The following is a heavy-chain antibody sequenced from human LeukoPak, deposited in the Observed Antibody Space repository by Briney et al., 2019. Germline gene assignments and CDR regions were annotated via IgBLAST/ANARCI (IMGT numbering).Heavy chain of an antibody. CDR1: GGSISISSYY. J-gene: IGHJ6*02. CDR3: ARVPDILTGYPYGMDV. V-gene: IGHV4-39*01. Sequence: SETLSLTCTVSGGSISISSYYWGWIRQPPGKGLEWVGSIYYIGSTYYNPSLKSRVTISVDTSKNQFSLKLSSVTAADTAVYYCARVPDILTGYPYGMDVWGQGTRATVSS. CDR2: IYYIGST. D-gene: IGHD3-9*01.